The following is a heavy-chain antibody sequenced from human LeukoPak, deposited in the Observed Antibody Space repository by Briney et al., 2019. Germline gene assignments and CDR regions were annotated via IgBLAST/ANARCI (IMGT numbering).Heavy chain of an antibody. CDR1: GFTFSGYA. Sequence: GGSLRLSCAASGFTFSGYAMSWVRQAPGQGLEWVSAISGSGGSTYYADSVKGRFTISRDNSKNTLYLQMNSLRAEDTAVYYCAKEGYCSSTSCYAGEFDYWGQGTLVTVSS. J-gene: IGHJ4*02. V-gene: IGHV3-23*01. D-gene: IGHD2-2*01. CDR2: ISGSGGST. CDR3: AKEGYCSSTSCYAGEFDY.